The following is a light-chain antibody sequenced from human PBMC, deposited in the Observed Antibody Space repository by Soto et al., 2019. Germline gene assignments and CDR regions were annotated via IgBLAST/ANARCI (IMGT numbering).Light chain of an antibody. V-gene: IGLV1-47*01. CDR2: RNI. CDR1: SSNVGSNY. J-gene: IGLJ3*02. CDR3: AAWDDSLSGHWV. Sequence: QPVLTQPPSASGTPGQRVTISCSGSSSNVGSNYVYWFQQFPGAAPRVLIYRNIERPSGVPDRFSGSKSGTSASLAISGLRSEDESDYYCAAWDDSLSGHWVFGEGTKVTVL.